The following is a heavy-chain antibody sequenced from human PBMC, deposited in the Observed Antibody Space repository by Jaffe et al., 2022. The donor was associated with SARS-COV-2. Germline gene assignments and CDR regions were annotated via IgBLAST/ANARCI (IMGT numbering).Heavy chain of an antibody. CDR3: ARGASSGAMKY. D-gene: IGHD2-2*01. CDR1: GGSFSGYY. V-gene: IGHV4-34*01. J-gene: IGHJ4*02. Sequence: QVQLQQWGAGLLKPSETLSLTCAVYGGSFSGYYWSWVRQPPGKGLEWIGQINHSGNTNYNPSLKSRVTISVDTSKNQFSLNLRSVTAADTAVYYCARGASSGAMKYWGQGTLVTVSS. CDR2: INHSGNT.